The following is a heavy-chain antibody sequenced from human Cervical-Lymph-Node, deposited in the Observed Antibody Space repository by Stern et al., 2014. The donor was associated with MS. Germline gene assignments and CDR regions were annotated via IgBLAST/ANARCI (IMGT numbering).Heavy chain of an antibody. CDR3: ARDQRGITIFGVVTDYYYLGMDV. V-gene: IGHV1-2*02. D-gene: IGHD3-3*01. Sequence: VQLVESGAEVKKPGASVKVSCKTSGYIFTGYYIHWVRQAPGQGLEWMAWINPNTGGTKYAQKLQGRVTMSRYTSSSPAYVELSSLTADDTAVYYCARDQRGITIFGVVTDYYYLGMDVWGQGTTVTVSS. J-gene: IGHJ6*02. CDR2: INPNTGGT. CDR1: GYIFTGYY.